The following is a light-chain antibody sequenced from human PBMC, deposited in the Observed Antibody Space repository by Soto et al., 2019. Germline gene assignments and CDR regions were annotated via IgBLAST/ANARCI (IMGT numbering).Light chain of an antibody. CDR1: SSNIGAGYD. V-gene: IGLV1-40*01. CDR2: TNN. Sequence: QSVLTQPPSVSGAPGQRVTISCTGSSSNIGAGYDVHWYQQLPGTAPKLLIYTNNNRPSGVPDRFSGSKSGTSASLAITGLQAEDEADYYCGAWDDSLSGWVFGGGTKLTVL. CDR3: GAWDDSLSGWV. J-gene: IGLJ3*02.